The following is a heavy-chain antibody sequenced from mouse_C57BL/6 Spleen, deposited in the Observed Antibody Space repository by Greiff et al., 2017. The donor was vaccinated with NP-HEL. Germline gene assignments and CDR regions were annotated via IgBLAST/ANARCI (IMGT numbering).Heavy chain of an antibody. J-gene: IGHJ4*01. V-gene: IGHV5-4*01. D-gene: IGHD4-1*01. CDR1: GFTFSSYA. Sequence: EVHLVESGGGLVKPGGSLKLSCAASGFTFSSYAMSWVRQTPEKRLEWVATISDGGSYTYYPDNVKGRFTISRDNAKNNLYLQMSHLKSEDTAMYYCARDQGGTLYAMDYWGQGTSVTVSS. CDR2: ISDGGSYT. CDR3: ARDQGGTLYAMDY.